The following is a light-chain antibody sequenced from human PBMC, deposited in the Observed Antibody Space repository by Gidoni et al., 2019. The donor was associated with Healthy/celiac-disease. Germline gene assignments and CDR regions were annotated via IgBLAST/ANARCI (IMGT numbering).Light chain of an antibody. CDR1: QSISSY. V-gene: IGKV1-39*01. CDR3: QQSYSTPRT. CDR2: AAS. J-gene: IGKJ1*01. Sequence: DIQMTQSPSSLSASVGDRVNITCRASQSISSYLNWYQQKPGKATKLLIYAASSLQRGVPSRFSGSGSGTDFTLTISSLQPEDFATYYCQQSYSTPRTFGQGTKVEIK.